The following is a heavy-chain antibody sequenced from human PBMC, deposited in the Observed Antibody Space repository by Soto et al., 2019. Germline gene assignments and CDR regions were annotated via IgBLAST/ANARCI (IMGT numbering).Heavy chain of an antibody. J-gene: IGHJ6*02. D-gene: IGHD2-21*01. CDR1: GFSVSSDY. Sequence: PGGSLRLSCAASGFSVSSDYVGWVRQAPGKGLDWVAVIYSGGRTYYAGSVKGRFTISRDNSKNEVYLQMNSLRVDDTGVYYCARDGAVDYFYSMDVWGQGTSVTVSS. CDR3: ARDGAVDYFYSMDV. V-gene: IGHV3-53*01. CDR2: IYSGGRT.